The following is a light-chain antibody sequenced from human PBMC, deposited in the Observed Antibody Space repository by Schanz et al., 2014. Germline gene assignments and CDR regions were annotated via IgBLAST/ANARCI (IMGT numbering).Light chain of an antibody. CDR2: DAS. CDR1: SSDIGIYNY. V-gene: IGLV2-14*01. Sequence: QSVLTQPASVSGSPGQSITISCTGTSSDIGIYNYVSWYQQLPGKAPKLMIYDASNRPSGVSDRFSGSKSGYTASLTISGLQAEDEADYYCSSYTSSSTWVFGGGTKLTVL. J-gene: IGLJ3*02. CDR3: SSYTSSSTWV.